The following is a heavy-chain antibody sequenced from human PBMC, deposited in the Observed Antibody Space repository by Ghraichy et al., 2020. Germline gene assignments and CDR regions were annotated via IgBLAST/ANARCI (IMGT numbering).Heavy chain of an antibody. V-gene: IGHV4-59*01. Sequence: SETLSLTCTVSGGSISSYYWSWIRQPPGKGLEWIGYIYYSGSTNYNPSLKSRVTISVDTSKNQFSLKLSSVTAADTAVYYCARGYFRELDYWGQGTLVTVSS. J-gene: IGHJ4*02. CDR3: ARGYFRELDY. CDR2: IYYSGST. CDR1: GGSISSYY. D-gene: IGHD3-10*01.